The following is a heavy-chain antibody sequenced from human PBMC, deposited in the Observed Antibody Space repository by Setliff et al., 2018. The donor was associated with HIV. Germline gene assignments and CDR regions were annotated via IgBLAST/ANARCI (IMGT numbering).Heavy chain of an antibody. D-gene: IGHD2-15*01. V-gene: IGHV4-4*07. CDR3: ARVFPPIRGAPFGTPPGAFDI. Sequence: TSETLSLTCSVSGGSMSTYYWSWIRQPAGQRMGWIGRVYTRGSTIYNPSLRSRVTMSVDTSKSQFSLKLNSVAAADTAVYYCARVFPPIRGAPFGTPPGAFDIWGQGTMVTVSS. CDR2: VYTRGST. CDR1: GGSMSTYY. J-gene: IGHJ3*02.